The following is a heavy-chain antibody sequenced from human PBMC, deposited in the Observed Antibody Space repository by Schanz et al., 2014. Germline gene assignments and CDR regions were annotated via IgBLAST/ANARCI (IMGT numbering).Heavy chain of an antibody. J-gene: IGHJ4*02. CDR1: GFNFYTSA. CDR3: AREGEWGYDPPRH. D-gene: IGHD5-12*01. V-gene: IGHV3-9*01. CDR2: ISWNSGSI. Sequence: EVRLVESGGGLVQPGGSLRLSCVASGFNFYTSAMTWVRQAPGKGLEWVSSISWNSGSIDYADSVRGRFTISRDNAKNSLYLQMNSLRAEDTAVYYCAREGEWGYDPPRHWGQGTLVIVSS.